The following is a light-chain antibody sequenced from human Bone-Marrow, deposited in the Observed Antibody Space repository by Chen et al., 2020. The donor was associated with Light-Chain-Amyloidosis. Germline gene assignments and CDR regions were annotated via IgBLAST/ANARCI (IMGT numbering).Light chain of an antibody. CDR2: DAS. Sequence: DIQMTQSPSTLSASVGDRVTITCRASQNINRWLAWYQQRPGKAPKLLIYDASTLQSGAPSRFSGSGSGTEVTLTINSLQPDDFATYYCQHDDRYSSLTHGGGTKVETK. CDR1: QNINRW. J-gene: IGKJ4*01. CDR3: QHDDRYSSLT. V-gene: IGKV1-5*01.